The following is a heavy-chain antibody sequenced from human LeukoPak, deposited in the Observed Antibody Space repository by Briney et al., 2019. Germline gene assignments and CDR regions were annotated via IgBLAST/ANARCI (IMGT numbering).Heavy chain of an antibody. CDR1: GFTFSNAW. CDR3: TTELIYYYYMDV. J-gene: IGHJ6*03. V-gene: IGHV3-15*01. CDR2: IKSKTDGGTT. D-gene: IGHD3-16*01. Sequence: GGSLRLSCAASGFTFSNAWMSWVRQAPGKGLEWVGRIKSKTDGGTTDYAAPVKGRFTISRDDSKNTLYLQMNSLKTEDTAVHYCTTELIYYYYMDVWGKGTTVTVSS.